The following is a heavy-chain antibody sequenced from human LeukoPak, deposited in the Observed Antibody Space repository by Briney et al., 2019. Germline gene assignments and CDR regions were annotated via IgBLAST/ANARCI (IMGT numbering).Heavy chain of an antibody. V-gene: IGHV3-66*01. Sequence: PGGSLRLSCAASGFTVSSNYMSWVRQAPGKGLEWVSGIYSGGSTYYADSVKGRFTISRDNSKNTLYLQMNSLRAEDTAVYYCARVGANDFSFDYWGQGTLVTVSS. CDR3: ARVGANDFSFDY. D-gene: IGHD1-26*01. CDR2: IYSGGST. CDR1: GFTVSSNY. J-gene: IGHJ4*02.